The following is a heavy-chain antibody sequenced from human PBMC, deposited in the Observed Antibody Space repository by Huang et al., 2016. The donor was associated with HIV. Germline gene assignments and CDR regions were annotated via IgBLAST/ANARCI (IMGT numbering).Heavy chain of an antibody. Sequence: QVQLQASGPGLVKPSETLSLICTVSGGSISSLSWSWVRQPPGEGLEWVGTISYSGSTNYAPSLKSRVTISVDTAKNPFSLKLNSLTSADTAVYYCARKGGLGSFDYWGQGTLVTVSS. CDR2: ISYSGST. CDR1: GGSISSLS. J-gene: IGHJ4*02. D-gene: IGHD7-27*01. V-gene: IGHV4-59*11. CDR3: ARKGGLGSFDY.